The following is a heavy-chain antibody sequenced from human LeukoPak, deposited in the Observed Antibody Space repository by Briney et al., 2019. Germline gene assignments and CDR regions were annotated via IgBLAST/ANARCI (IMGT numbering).Heavy chain of an antibody. Sequence: PGGSLGLSCAASGFTFSNAWMSWVRQAPGKGLEWVGRIKSKTDGGTTDYAAPVKGRFTISRDDSKNTLYLQMNSLKTEDTAVYYCTTDPSGYDFDYWGQGTLVTVSS. J-gene: IGHJ4*02. V-gene: IGHV3-15*01. D-gene: IGHD5-12*01. CDR1: GFTFSNAW. CDR3: TTDPSGYDFDY. CDR2: IKSKTDGGTT.